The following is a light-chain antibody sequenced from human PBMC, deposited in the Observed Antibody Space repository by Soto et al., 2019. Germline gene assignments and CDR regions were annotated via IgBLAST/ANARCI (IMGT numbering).Light chain of an antibody. CDR1: QSVLYSSSNNNY. CDR3: QQYYITPYT. V-gene: IGKV4-1*01. CDR2: WAS. J-gene: IGKJ2*01. Sequence: DIVMTQSPDSLAVSLGERATINCKSSQSVLYSSSNNNYLAWYQQKPRQPPKLLIYWASSRESGVPDRFSGGGSGTDFTLTISNLQAEDVAVYYCQQYYITPYTFGQGTKLEIK.